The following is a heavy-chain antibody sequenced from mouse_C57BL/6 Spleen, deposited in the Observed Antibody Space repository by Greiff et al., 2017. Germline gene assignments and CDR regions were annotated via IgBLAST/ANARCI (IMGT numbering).Heavy chain of an antibody. CDR3: ARRGNYGAMDY. CDR1: GFTFSSYT. J-gene: IGHJ4*01. Sequence: EVQLVESGGGLVKPGGSLKLSCAASGFTFSSYTMSWVRQTPEKRLEWVATISGGGGNTYYPDSVKGRFTISRDNAKNTLYLQMSSLRSEDTALYYCARRGNYGAMDYWGQGTSVTVSS. CDR2: ISGGGGNT. D-gene: IGHD2-1*01. V-gene: IGHV5-9*01.